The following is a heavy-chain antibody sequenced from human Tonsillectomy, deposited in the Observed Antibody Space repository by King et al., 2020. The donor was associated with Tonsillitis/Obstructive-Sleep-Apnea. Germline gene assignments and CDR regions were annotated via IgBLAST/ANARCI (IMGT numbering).Heavy chain of an antibody. CDR1: GGSISSYY. Sequence: QLQESGPGLVKPSETLSLTCTVSGGSISSYYWSWIRQPPGKGLEWIGYIYYSGGTNYNPSLKSRVTISVDTSKNQFSLKLSSVTAADTAVYYCARDGYNYWYFDLWGRGTLVTVSS. J-gene: IGHJ2*01. D-gene: IGHD5-24*01. CDR2: IYYSGGT. V-gene: IGHV4-59*01. CDR3: ARDGYNYWYFDL.